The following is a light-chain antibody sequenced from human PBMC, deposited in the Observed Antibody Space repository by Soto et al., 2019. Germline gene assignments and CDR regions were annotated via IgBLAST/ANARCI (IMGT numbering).Light chain of an antibody. J-gene: IGKJ5*01. V-gene: IGKV1-27*01. CDR3: QQNYNTPIT. CDR2: EAS. CDR1: QGIRHY. Sequence: DIQMTQSPSSLSASVGDRVTITFRASQGIRHYLAWYQQKPEKVPKLLIYEASNLQSGVPSRFSGSGSGTDFTLTISSLQPEDFATYYCQQNYNTPITFGQGTRLEIK.